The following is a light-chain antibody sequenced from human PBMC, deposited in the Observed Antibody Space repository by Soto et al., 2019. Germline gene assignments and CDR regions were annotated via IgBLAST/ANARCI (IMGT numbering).Light chain of an antibody. Sequence: QSVLTQPASVAGSHGQSITISCTGTSSDVGGYNYVSWYQQHPGKAPKLMIYDVSNRPSGVSNRFSGSKSGNTASLTISGLQAEDEADYYCSSYTSSSTPPYVFGTGTKLTVL. CDR1: SSDVGGYNY. J-gene: IGLJ1*01. V-gene: IGLV2-14*01. CDR3: SSYTSSSTPPYV. CDR2: DVS.